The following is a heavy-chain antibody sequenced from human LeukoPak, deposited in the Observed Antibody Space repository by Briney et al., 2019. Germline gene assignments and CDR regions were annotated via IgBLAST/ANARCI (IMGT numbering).Heavy chain of an antibody. CDR3: ARDSAQLERYFDY. D-gene: IGHD1-1*01. J-gene: IGHJ4*02. Sequence: GASVKVSCKASGYTFTGYYMHWVRQAPGQGLEWMGWINPNSGGTNYAQKFQGRVTMTRDTSISTAYMELSRLRSDDTAVYYCARDSAQLERYFDYWGQGTLVTVSS. CDR2: INPNSGGT. V-gene: IGHV1-2*02. CDR1: GYTFTGYY.